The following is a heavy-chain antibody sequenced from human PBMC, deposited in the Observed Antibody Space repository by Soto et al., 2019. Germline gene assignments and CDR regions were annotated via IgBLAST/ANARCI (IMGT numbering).Heavy chain of an antibody. CDR2: IYYSGST. V-gene: IGHV4-39*01. CDR3: ARHVYGPGRYFDL. CDR1: GGSISSSSYY. D-gene: IGHD3-10*01. J-gene: IGHJ2*01. Sequence: SETPSLTCTVSGGSISSSSYYWGWIRQPPGKGLEWIGSIYYSGSTYYNPSLKSRVTISVDTSKNQFSLKLSSVTAADTAVYYCARHVYGPGRYFDLWGRGTLVTVSS.